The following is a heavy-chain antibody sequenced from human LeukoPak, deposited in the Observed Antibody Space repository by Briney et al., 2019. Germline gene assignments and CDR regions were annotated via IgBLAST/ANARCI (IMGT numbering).Heavy chain of an antibody. Sequence: SETRSLTCTVSGGSISSGSYYWTWIRQPPGKGLECIGYIYGSGSTNYNPSLKSRVTISVDTSKNQFSLKLTSVTAADTAVYYCARADYGYMDVWGKGTTVTVSS. CDR3: ARADYGYMDV. J-gene: IGHJ6*03. D-gene: IGHD4/OR15-4a*01. CDR1: GGSISSGSYY. CDR2: IYGSGST. V-gene: IGHV4-61*01.